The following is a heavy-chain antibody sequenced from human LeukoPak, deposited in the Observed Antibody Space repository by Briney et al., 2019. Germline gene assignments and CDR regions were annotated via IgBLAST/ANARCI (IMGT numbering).Heavy chain of an antibody. CDR1: GFPFSSYE. J-gene: IGHJ3*02. CDR3: ARAAKLGRAYSFDI. V-gene: IGHV3-21*01. D-gene: IGHD7-27*01. CDR2: ISSGGSYI. Sequence: GGSLRLSCAASGFPFSSYEINWVRQAPGKGLEWASSISSGGSYIYYAGSLKGRFTISRDNAKNSLYLQMNSLRAEDTAVYYCARAAKLGRAYSFDIWGQGTMVTVSS.